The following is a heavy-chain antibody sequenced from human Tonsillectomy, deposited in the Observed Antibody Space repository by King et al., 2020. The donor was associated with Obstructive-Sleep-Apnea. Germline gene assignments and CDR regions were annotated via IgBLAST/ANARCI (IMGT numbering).Heavy chain of an antibody. D-gene: IGHD2-2*01. Sequence: QLQESGPGLVKPSQTLSLTCTVSGGSISSGDYYWSWIRQPPGKGLEWIGYIYYSGSAYYNPSLKSRLTISVDTSKNQFSLKLRSVTAADTAVYYCAREAVVPAANPHFDYWGQGTLVTVSS. CDR2: IYYSGSA. J-gene: IGHJ4*02. CDR1: GGSISSGDYY. V-gene: IGHV4-30-4*01. CDR3: AREAVVPAANPHFDY.